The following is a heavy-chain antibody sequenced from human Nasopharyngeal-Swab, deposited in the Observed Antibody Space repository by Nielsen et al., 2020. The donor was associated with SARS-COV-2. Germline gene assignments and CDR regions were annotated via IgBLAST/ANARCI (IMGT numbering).Heavy chain of an antibody. D-gene: IGHD3-3*02. CDR1: GFTFSSYE. V-gene: IGHV3-48*03. CDR3: ARVVPFLLPRRGHWYFDL. CDR2: ISSSGSTI. J-gene: IGHJ2*01. Sequence: GGSLRLSCAASGFTFSSYEMNWVRQAPGKGREWVSYISSSGSTIYYADSVKGRFTISRDNAKNSLYLQMNSLRAEDTAVYYCARVVPFLLPRRGHWYFDLWVRGTLVTVSS.